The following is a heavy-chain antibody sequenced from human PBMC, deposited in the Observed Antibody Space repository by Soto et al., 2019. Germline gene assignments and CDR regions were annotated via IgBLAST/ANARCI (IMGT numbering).Heavy chain of an antibody. CDR1: GYTFTSSA. J-gene: IGHJ4*02. Sequence: ASVKVSCKASGYTFTSSAIHWVRQAPGQRLEWMGWIDAANGNTRYSQKFQGRLIIIRDTSASTAYIELSSLRSEDTAVYYCARTIQLWTKRYFDYWGQGTLVTVPS. D-gene: IGHD5-18*01. V-gene: IGHV1-3*01. CDR3: ARTIQLWTKRYFDY. CDR2: IDAANGNT.